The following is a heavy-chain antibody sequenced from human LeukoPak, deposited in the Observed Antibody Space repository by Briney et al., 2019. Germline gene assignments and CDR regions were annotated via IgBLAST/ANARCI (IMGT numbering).Heavy chain of an antibody. D-gene: IGHD6-13*01. Sequence: SETLSLTCVVSGGSVSGYYWGWIRQPPGRGLEWIGYVYYSGSTNYNPSLKSRVTISVDTSKNQFSLQLTSVTAADTAVYYCARGPGTWSHYFDSWGQGTLVTVSS. CDR3: ARGPGTWSHYFDS. CDR2: VYYSGST. J-gene: IGHJ4*02. CDR1: GGSVSGYY. V-gene: IGHV4-59*02.